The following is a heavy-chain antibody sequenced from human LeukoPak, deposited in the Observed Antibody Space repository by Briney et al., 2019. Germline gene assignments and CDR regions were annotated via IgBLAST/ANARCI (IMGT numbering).Heavy chain of an antibody. CDR2: ISGSSTTI. CDR3: ARDVLSYGDSGVDY. J-gene: IGHJ4*02. V-gene: IGHV3-48*02. CDR1: GFTFSSYT. Sequence: GGSLRLSCAASGFTFSSYTMIWVRQAPGKGLEWVSYISGSSTTIYYADSVKGRFTISRDNAKNSLYLQMNSLRDEDTAVYYCARDVLSYGDSGVDYWGQGTLVTVSS. D-gene: IGHD2-2*01.